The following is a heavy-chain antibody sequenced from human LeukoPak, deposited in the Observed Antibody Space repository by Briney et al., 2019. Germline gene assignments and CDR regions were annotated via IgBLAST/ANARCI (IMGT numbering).Heavy chain of an antibody. D-gene: IGHD4-11*01. CDR2: ISDGGSNT. Sequence: GGSLRLSCSASGFTFSDYGLHWVRQAPGKGLVWVAIISDGGSNTYYGDSVKGRFTVSRDNSKNTLYLQMTSLRVDDTAVYYCAREVNYYYYMDAWGKGTTVTVS. CDR1: GFTFSDYG. V-gene: IGHV3-30*01. CDR3: AREVNYYYYMDA. J-gene: IGHJ6*03.